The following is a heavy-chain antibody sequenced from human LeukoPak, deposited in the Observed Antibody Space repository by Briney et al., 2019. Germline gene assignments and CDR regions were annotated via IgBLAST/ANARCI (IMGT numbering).Heavy chain of an antibody. Sequence: SVKVSCKASGGTFSSYAISWVRQAPGQGLEWMGGIIPNFGTANYAQKFQGRVTITADESTSTAYMELSSLRSEDTAVYYCATTCGGDCYPVFDYWGQGTLVTVSS. CDR3: ATTCGGDCYPVFDY. CDR1: GGTFSSYA. D-gene: IGHD2-21*02. CDR2: IIPNFGTA. V-gene: IGHV1-69*13. J-gene: IGHJ4*02.